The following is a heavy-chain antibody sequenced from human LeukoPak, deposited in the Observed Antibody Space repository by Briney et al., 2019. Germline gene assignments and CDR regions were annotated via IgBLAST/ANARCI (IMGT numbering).Heavy chain of an antibody. V-gene: IGHV4-61*08. CDR3: ARLYCGGDCAVDS. D-gene: IGHD2-21*02. CDR2: ISYSGST. CDR1: GGSISSGGYY. J-gene: IGHJ4*02. Sequence: PSQTLSLTCTVSGGSISSGGYYWSWIRQPPGEGLEWIGYISYSGSTNYNPSLKSRVTISVDTSKNQFSLKLSSVSAADTAVYYCARLYCGGDCAVDSWGQGTLVTVSS.